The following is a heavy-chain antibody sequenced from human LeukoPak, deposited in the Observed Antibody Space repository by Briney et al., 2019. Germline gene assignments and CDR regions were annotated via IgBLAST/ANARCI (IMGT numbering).Heavy chain of an antibody. CDR1: GYSFSSYW. Sequence: RGASLQISCKGSGYSFSSYWIGWVRQLPGKGLEWMGIIYPGDSDTRYSPSFQGQVTISADKSISTAYLQWSILKASDTAMYYCARRDGYDSTTFDYWGQGTLVTVSS. CDR3: ARRDGYDSTTFDY. V-gene: IGHV5-51*01. J-gene: IGHJ4*02. D-gene: IGHD5-24*01. CDR2: IYPGDSDT.